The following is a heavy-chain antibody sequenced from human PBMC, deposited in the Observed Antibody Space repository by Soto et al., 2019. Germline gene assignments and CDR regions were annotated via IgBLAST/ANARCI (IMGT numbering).Heavy chain of an antibody. D-gene: IGHD5-18*01. CDR1: GYTFTSNY. J-gene: IGHJ4*02. Sequence: QVQLVQSGAEVKEPGASVKVSCKASGYTFTSNYMQWVRQAPGQGLEWMGVINPSDGGTTYTQKFQGRITRTRDKSTSTFYMQLYSLRSEDTAVYYCARGERGYSYYWGQGTLVTVSS. V-gene: IGHV1-46*03. CDR2: INPSDGGT. CDR3: ARGERGYSYY.